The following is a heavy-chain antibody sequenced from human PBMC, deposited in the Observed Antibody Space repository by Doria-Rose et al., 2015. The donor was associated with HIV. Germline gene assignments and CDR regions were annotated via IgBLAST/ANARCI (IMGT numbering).Heavy chain of an antibody. CDR2: IFQSGST. J-gene: IGHJ4*02. CDR3: ASGSPAADF. Sequence: QVQLQESGPGLVKPSETLSLTCTVSGYFISNGYFWGWIRQPPGKGLEWIGSIFQSGSTSYNPSLRGRVTLSVDPSKTQSPLKLTSVTAADTAVYYCASGSPAADFWGQGTLVTVSS. CDR1: GYFISNGYF. V-gene: IGHV4-38-2*02. D-gene: IGHD2-2*01.